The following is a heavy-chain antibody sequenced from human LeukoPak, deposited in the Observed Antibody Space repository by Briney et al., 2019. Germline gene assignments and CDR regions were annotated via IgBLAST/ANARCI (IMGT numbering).Heavy chain of an antibody. V-gene: IGHV3-33*01. CDR1: GFTFSAYG. CDR3: ARATHYYDSSGYYPLENYYFDY. Sequence: GGSLRLSCAASGFTFSAYGMHWVRQAPGKGLEWVALIWHDGSNKYCGDFVKGRFTISRDNAKNSLYLQMNSLRAEDTAVYYCARATHYYDSSGYYPLENYYFDYWGQGTLVTVSS. D-gene: IGHD3-22*01. CDR2: IWHDGSNK. J-gene: IGHJ4*02.